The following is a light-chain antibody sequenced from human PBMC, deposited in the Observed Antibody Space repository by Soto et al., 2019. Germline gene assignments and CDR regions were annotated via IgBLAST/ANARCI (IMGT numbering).Light chain of an antibody. CDR3: QQYGSSRWT. Sequence: EIVLTQSPGTLSLSPGERATLSCRASQSVSSYYLAWYQQKPGQAPRLLIYAASRRATGIPDRFSGSGSGADFTLTISRLEPEDFAVYYCQQYGSSRWTFGQGTKVDIK. V-gene: IGKV3-20*01. J-gene: IGKJ1*01. CDR2: AAS. CDR1: QSVSSYY.